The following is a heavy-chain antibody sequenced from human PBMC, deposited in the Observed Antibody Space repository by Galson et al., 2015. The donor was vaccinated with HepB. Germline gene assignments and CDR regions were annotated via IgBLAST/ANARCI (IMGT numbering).Heavy chain of an antibody. CDR1: GGTFSSYA. Sequence: SVKVSCKASGGTFSSYAISWVRQAPGQGLEWMGGIIPIFGTANYAQKFQGRVTITADESTSTAYMELSSLRSEDTAVYYCAITPVVAVAGTRPTVFDYWGQGTLVTVSS. CDR3: AITPVVAVAGTRPTVFDY. J-gene: IGHJ4*02. V-gene: IGHV1-69*13. CDR2: IIPIFGTA. D-gene: IGHD6-19*01.